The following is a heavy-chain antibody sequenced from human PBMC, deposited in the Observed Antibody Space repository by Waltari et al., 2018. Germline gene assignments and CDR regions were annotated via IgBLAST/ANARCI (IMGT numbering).Heavy chain of an antibody. CDR1: GFTFSDHY. CDR2: VRDKANRYTT. J-gene: IGHJ1*01. D-gene: IGHD1-26*01. V-gene: IGHV3-72*01. CDR3: SYSGSYKHFQD. Sequence: CTASGFTFSDHYMDWVRQAPGKGLEWVGRVRDKANRYTTEYAASVKGRFTISRDDLKNSLFLQMNSLKTEDTAVYYCSYSGSYKHFQDWGQGTLVTVSS.